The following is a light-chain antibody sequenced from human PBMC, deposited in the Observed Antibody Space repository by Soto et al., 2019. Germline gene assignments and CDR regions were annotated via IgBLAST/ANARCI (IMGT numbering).Light chain of an antibody. Sequence: ESVMTQSPATLSVSPGEGATLSCRGSHSVGSHLAWYQLKPGQAPMLLVYGASTRSTGIPARFRGSGSGTEFTLTISSLKSEDFAVYYCQQYNDWPGTFGQGTKVEIK. CDR3: QQYNDWPGT. J-gene: IGKJ1*01. V-gene: IGKV3-15*01. CDR2: GAS. CDR1: HSVGSH.